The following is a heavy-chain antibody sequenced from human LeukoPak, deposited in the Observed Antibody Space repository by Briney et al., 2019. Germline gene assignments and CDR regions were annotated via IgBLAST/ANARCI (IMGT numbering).Heavy chain of an antibody. V-gene: IGHV3-23*01. CDR1: GFTFANYA. J-gene: IGHJ4*02. D-gene: IGHD6-13*01. CDR3: AKDQKSIAATGYDY. CDR2: ISGSGGST. Sequence: QPGGSLRLSCAASGFTFANYAMSWVRQGPGKGLEWVSTISGSGGSTYYADSVKGRFTISRDNSKNTLFLQMNSLRADDTAVYFCAKDQKSIAATGYDYRGQGTLVTVSP.